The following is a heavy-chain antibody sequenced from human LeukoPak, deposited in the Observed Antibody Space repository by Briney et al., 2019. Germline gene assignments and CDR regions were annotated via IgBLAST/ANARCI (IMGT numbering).Heavy chain of an antibody. CDR3: ARGRSLTYYDFWSGYTPNPVDY. CDR1: GGTFSSYA. J-gene: IGHJ4*02. V-gene: IGHV1-69*01. D-gene: IGHD3-3*01. CDR2: IIPIFGTA. Sequence: SVKVSCKASGGTFSSYAISWVRQAPGQGLEWMGGIIPIFGTANYAQKFQGRVTITADESTSTAYMELSSLRSEDTAVYYCARGRSLTYYDFWSGYTPNPVDYWGQGTLVTVSS.